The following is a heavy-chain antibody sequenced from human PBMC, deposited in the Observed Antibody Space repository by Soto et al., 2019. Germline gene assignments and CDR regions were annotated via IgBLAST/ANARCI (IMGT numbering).Heavy chain of an antibody. CDR2: IYYSGST. CDR3: ARGGTMVRGVSPYYFDY. CDR1: GGSISSYY. V-gene: IGHV4-59*08. J-gene: IGHJ4*02. D-gene: IGHD3-10*01. Sequence: SETLSLTCTVSGGSISSYYWSWLRQPPGKGLEWIGYIYYSGSTNYNPSLKSRVTISVDTSKNQFSLKLSSVTAADTAVYYCARGGTMVRGVSPYYFDYWGQGTLVTVSS.